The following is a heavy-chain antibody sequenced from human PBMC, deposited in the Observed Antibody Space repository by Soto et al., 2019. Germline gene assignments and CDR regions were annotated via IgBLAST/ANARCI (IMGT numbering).Heavy chain of an antibody. Sequence: QVQLVQSGAEVKKPGASVRVSCKASGYTFTSYGISWVRQAPGQGLEWMGWISAYNGSTKYAQKLQGRVTMTTDTSTSTSYMEVRSLRSDDTAVYYCARDLAVGLVDYWGQGTLVTVSS. CDR3: ARDLAVGLVDY. CDR2: ISAYNGST. V-gene: IGHV1-18*01. D-gene: IGHD6-19*01. J-gene: IGHJ4*02. CDR1: GYTFTSYG.